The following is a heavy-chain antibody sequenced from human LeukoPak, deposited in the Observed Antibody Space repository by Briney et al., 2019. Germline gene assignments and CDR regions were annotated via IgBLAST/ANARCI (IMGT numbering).Heavy chain of an antibody. CDR3: AKDRYYDSSGYYGGVNWFDP. V-gene: IGHV3-23*01. CDR2: ISGSGGST. Sequence: TGGSLRLSCAASGFTFSSYAMSWVRQAPGKGLEWVSAISGSGGSTYYADSVKGRFTISRDNSKNTLYLQMNSLRAEDTAVYYCAKDRYYDSSGYYGGVNWFDPWGQGTLVTVSS. J-gene: IGHJ5*02. CDR1: GFTFSSYA. D-gene: IGHD3-22*01.